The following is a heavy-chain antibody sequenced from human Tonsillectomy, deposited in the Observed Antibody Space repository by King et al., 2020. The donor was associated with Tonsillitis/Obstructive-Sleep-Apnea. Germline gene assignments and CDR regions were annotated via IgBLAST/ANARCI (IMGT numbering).Heavy chain of an antibody. V-gene: IGHV3-15*07. CDR2: IKGKTDGGTI. D-gene: IGHD2-21*02. CDR3: TTARGALAYCGGDCYSHFDY. CDR1: GFTFSNAW. Sequence: VQLVESGGDLVKPGGSLRLSCAASGFTFSNAWMNWVRQAPGKGLEWVGRIKGKTDGGTIDYAAPGKGRFTLSRDDSKNTLYLQMNSLKTEDTAVYYCTTARGALAYCGGDCYSHFDYWGQGTLVTVSS. J-gene: IGHJ4*02.